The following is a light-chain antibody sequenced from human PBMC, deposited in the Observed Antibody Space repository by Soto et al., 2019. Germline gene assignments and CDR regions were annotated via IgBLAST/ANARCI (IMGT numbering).Light chain of an antibody. J-gene: IGLJ1*01. CDR1: SSDVGGYNY. CDR2: DVT. Sequence: QSVLTPPASVSGSPGQSLTISCTGNSSDVGGYNYVSWYQHHPGKAPKLIIYDVTNRPSGVSNPFSGSKSGNTASLTISGLQPEDEADYYCSSYTTSNTRQIVFGTGTKVTVL. CDR3: SSYTTSNTRQIV. V-gene: IGLV2-14*03.